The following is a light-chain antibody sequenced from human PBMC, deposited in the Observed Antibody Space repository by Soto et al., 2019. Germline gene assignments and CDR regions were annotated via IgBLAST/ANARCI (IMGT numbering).Light chain of an antibody. V-gene: IGKV1-39*01. CDR1: QSISTY. Sequence: DIQMTQSPSPLSASVGDRVTITCRASQSISTYLNWYQQKPGKAPNLLIYGASSLQSGVPSRFSGSGSGTDFTLTISSLQPEDFATYYCQQSYTSPYTFGQGTNLDIK. J-gene: IGKJ2*01. CDR3: QQSYTSPYT. CDR2: GAS.